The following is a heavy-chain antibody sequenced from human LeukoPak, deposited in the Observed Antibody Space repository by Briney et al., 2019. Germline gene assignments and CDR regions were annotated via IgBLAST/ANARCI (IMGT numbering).Heavy chain of an antibody. V-gene: IGHV1-24*01. CDR2: FDLEDGDGEA. J-gene: IGHJ4*02. Sequence: ASVKISCKVSGYSLTEISKYWVRQAPGKGLEWMGGFDLEDGDGEAFYGQKFGGRLTMTEDTSTETVYMELSSLTPEDTAVYYCAVGDPYQLLEEWSQGPLVTVPS. D-gene: IGHD1-26*01. CDR1: GYSLTEIS. CDR3: AVGDPYQLLEE.